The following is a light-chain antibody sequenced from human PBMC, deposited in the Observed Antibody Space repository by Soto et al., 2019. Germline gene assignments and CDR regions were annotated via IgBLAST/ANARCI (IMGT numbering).Light chain of an antibody. V-gene: IGLV2-11*01. Sequence: QSALTKPRSVSGSPGQSVTISCTGTSNDVGGYNYVSWFQQHPGKVPKLMVYDVSYRPSGVPDRFSGSKSGNTASLTISGLQADDEGDYYCCSYAGTYWVFGGGTKLTVL. J-gene: IGLJ3*02. CDR3: CSYAGTYWV. CDR1: SNDVGGYNY. CDR2: DVS.